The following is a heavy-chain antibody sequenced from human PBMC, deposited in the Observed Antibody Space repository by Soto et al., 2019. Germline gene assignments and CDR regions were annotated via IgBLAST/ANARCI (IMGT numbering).Heavy chain of an antibody. CDR1: GYTFPSYD. CDR3: ARGGRLTGTAHLLDY. CDR2: MNPNSGNT. Sequence: ASVKVSCKASGYTFPSYDINWVRQAPEQGLEWMGWMNPNSGNTGYAQKFQGRVTMTRNTSISTAYMELSSLRSEDTAVYYCARGGRLTGTAHLLDYWGQGTLVTVSS. J-gene: IGHJ4*02. V-gene: IGHV1-8*01. D-gene: IGHD1-7*01.